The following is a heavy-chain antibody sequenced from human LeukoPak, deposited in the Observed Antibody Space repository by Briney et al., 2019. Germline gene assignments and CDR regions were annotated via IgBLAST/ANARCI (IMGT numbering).Heavy chain of an antibody. D-gene: IGHD2-21*02. CDR3: ARLRGGGDSSADY. CDR1: GYRFTSNW. J-gene: IGHJ4*02. Sequence: GASLQISCQGSGYRFTSNWIGWVRQMPGKGLEWMGIIYPGDSDTRYSPSFQGQVTISADKSISTAYLQWSSLKGSDTAMYYCARLRGGGDSSADYWGQGTLVTVSS. V-gene: IGHV5-51*01. CDR2: IYPGDSDT.